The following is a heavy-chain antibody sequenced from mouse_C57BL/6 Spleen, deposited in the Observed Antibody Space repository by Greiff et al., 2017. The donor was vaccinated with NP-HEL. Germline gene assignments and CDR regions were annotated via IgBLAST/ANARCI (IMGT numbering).Heavy chain of an antibody. J-gene: IGHJ4*01. CDR2: IDPSDSYT. CDR3: ARGHDGYYAMDY. Sequence: QVQLQQPGAELVMPGASVKLSCKASGYTFTSYWMHWVKQRPGQGLEWIGEIDPSDSYTNYNQQFKGKSTLTVDKSSSTAYMQLSSLTSEDSAVYYCARGHDGYYAMDYWGQGTSVTVSS. D-gene: IGHD2-3*01. CDR1: GYTFTSYW. V-gene: IGHV1-69*01.